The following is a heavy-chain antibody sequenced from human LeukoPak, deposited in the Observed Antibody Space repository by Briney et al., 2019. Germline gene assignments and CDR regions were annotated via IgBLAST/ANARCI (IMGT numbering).Heavy chain of an antibody. CDR1: GFTFSSYA. Sequence: PGGSLRLSCAASGFTFSSYAMSWVRQAPGKGLEWVSAISGSGGSTYYADSVKGRFTISRDNSKNTLYLQMNSLRAEDTAVYYCANGPYSSSGGPFDYWGQGTLVTVSS. D-gene: IGHD6-6*01. J-gene: IGHJ4*02. CDR2: ISGSGGST. V-gene: IGHV3-23*01. CDR3: ANGPYSSSGGPFDY.